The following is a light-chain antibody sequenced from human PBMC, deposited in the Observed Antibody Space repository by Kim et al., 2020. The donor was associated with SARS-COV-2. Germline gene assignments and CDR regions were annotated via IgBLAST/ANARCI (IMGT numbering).Light chain of an antibody. Sequence: SASVGDNVTITCRASQYISNWLARYPQKPGKAPKPLIYKASTLVGGVPSRFSGSGSGTEFTLTINILQPDDFATYFCQQYENYPHTFGQGTKLEI. CDR3: QQYENYPHT. V-gene: IGKV1-5*03. J-gene: IGKJ2*01. CDR2: KAS. CDR1: QYISNW.